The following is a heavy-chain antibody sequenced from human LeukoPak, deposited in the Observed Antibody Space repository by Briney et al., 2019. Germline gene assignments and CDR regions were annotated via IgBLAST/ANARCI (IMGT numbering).Heavy chain of an antibody. Sequence: GGSLRLSCAASGFTFSNYAMNWVRQAPGQGLEWVSTISHSGGGTYFADSVKGRFTISRDNSQSTLYLQMNSLRAEDTAVYYCAKYRGFGDSYDSWGQGTLVTVSS. CDR1: GFTFSNYA. CDR3: AKYRGFGDSYDS. CDR2: ISHSGGGT. J-gene: IGHJ4*02. V-gene: IGHV3-23*01. D-gene: IGHD3-10*01.